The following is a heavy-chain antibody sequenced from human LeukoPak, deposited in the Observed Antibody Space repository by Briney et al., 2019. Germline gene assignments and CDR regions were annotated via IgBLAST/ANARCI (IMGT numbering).Heavy chain of an antibody. CDR1: GFTFRSYA. Sequence: GGSLRLSCAASGFTFRSYAMSWVRQAPGKGLEWVSAISGSGGSTYYADSVKGRFTISRDNSKNTLYLQMNSLRAEDTAVYYCAKEKDIVVVVAATFDYWGQGTLVTVSS. CDR2: ISGSGGST. V-gene: IGHV3-23*01. CDR3: AKEKDIVVVVAATFDY. D-gene: IGHD2-15*01. J-gene: IGHJ4*02.